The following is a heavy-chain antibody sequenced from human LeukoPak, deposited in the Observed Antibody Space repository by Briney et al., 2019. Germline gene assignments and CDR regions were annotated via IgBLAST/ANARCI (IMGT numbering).Heavy chain of an antibody. CDR3: ARGDGDYAGNWFDP. Sequence: SGTLSLTCTVSGGSISSSNWWSWVRQPPGKGLEWIGEIYHSGSTNYNPSLEGRVTISVDKSKNQFSLKLSSVTAADTAVYYCARGDGDYAGNWFDPWGQGTLVTVSS. CDR2: IYHSGST. CDR1: GGSISSSNW. D-gene: IGHD4-17*01. V-gene: IGHV4-4*02. J-gene: IGHJ5*02.